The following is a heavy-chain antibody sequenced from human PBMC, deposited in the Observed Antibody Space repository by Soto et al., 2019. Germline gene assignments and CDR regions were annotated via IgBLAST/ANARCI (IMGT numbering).Heavy chain of an antibody. CDR2: ISSSSSYI. V-gene: IGHV3-21*01. CDR3: ARDSSGWSSYYYYGMDV. D-gene: IGHD6-19*01. J-gene: IGHJ6*02. CDR1: GFTFSSYS. Sequence: GGSLRLSCSASGFTFSSYSMNWCRQAPGKGLEWVSSISSSSSYIYYADSVKGRFTISRDNAKNSLYLQMNSLRAEDTAVYYCARDSSGWSSYYYYGMDVWGQGTTVTVSS.